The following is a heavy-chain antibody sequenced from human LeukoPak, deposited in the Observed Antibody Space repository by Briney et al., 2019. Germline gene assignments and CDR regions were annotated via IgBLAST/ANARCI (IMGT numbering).Heavy chain of an antibody. CDR3: ARGSYGGNSDY. J-gene: IGHJ4*02. CDR2: ISSSSNII. CDR1: GFTFSRYS. D-gene: IGHD4-23*01. Sequence: GGSLRLSCAASGFTFSRYSMNWVRQAPGKGLEWLSYISSSSNIIYYADSVKGRFTISRDNAKNSLYLQMNSLRAEDTAVYYRARGSYGGNSDYWGQGTLVTVSS. V-gene: IGHV3-48*01.